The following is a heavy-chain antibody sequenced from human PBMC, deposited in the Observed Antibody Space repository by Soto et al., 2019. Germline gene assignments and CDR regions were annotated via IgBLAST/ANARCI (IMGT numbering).Heavy chain of an antibody. Sequence: QVQLVQSGAEEKKPGASVKVSCKASGYTFTSYAMHWVRQAPGQRLEWMGWINAGNGNTKYSQKFQGRVTITRDTSESTAYMELSSLRSEDTAVYYCARSRRDYDILTGYRRQVEDWFDPWGQGTLVTVSS. CDR2: INAGNGNT. CDR1: GYTFTSYA. D-gene: IGHD3-9*01. CDR3: ARSRRDYDILTGYRRQVEDWFDP. V-gene: IGHV1-3*05. J-gene: IGHJ5*02.